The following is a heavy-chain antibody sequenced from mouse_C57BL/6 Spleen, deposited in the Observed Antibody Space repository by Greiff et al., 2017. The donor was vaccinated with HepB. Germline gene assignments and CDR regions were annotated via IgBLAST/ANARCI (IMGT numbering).Heavy chain of an antibody. V-gene: IGHV1-82*01. D-gene: IGHD4-1*01. CDR2: IYPGDGDT. CDR3: ARSTGTRAYYAMDY. CDR1: GYAFSSSW. J-gene: IGHJ4*01. Sequence: VKLQQSGPELVKPGASVKISCKASGYAFSSSWMNWVKQRPGKGLEWIGRIYPGDGDTNYNGKFKGKATLTADKSSSTAYMQLSSLTSEDSAVYFSARSTGTRAYYAMDYWGQGTSVTVSS.